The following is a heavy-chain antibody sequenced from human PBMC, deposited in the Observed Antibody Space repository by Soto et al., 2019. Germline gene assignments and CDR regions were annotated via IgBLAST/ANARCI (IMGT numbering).Heavy chain of an antibody. V-gene: IGHV4-39*01. CDR3: ARASITMIVVVIAFDY. Sequence: SEALSLTCTVSVGSISSSSYYWGWIRQPPGKGLEWIGSIYYSGSTYYNPSLKSRVTISVDTSKNQFSLKLSSVTAADTAVYYCARASITMIVVVIAFDYWGQGTLVTVSS. CDR2: IYYSGST. J-gene: IGHJ4*02. D-gene: IGHD3-22*01. CDR1: VGSISSSSYY.